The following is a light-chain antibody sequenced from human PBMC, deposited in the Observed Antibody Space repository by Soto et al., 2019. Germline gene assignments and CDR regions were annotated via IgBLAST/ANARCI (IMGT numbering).Light chain of an antibody. J-gene: IGKJ1*01. V-gene: IGKV3-15*01. CDR3: QQYNNWPWT. CDR1: QGISSY. Sequence: MTQSPSSLSASTGDRVTITCRASQGISSYLAWYQQKPGQAPRLLIYGASARATGFPARFSGSGSGTDFTLTISSLQSEDFAVYYCQQYNNWPWTFGQGTKV. CDR2: GAS.